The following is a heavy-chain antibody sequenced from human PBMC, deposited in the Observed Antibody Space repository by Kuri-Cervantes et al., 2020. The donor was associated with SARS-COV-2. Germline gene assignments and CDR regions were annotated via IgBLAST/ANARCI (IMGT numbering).Heavy chain of an antibody. Sequence: ASVKVSCKASGYTFTSYYMQWVRQAPGQGLEWMGIINPSVSTTSYAPRYQGRVTMTRDTSTSTVYMELSSLRSEDTAVYYCARVLYYDFWSGYLGPVDTPNPEYYFDYWGQGTLVTVSS. CDR1: GYTFTSYY. D-gene: IGHD3-3*01. CDR3: ARVLYYDFWSGYLGPVDTPNPEYYFDY. J-gene: IGHJ4*02. CDR2: INPSVSTT. V-gene: IGHV1-46*01.